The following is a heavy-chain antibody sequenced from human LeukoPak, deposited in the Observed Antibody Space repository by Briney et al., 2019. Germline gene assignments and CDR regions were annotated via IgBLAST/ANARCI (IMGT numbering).Heavy chain of an antibody. D-gene: IGHD4-17*01. Sequence: PSETLSLTCAVYGASFSGYYWSWIRQPPGKGLEWIGEINHRGSINYNPSLKSRVTISVDTSKNQFSLQLNSVTPEDTAVYYCARVGSDYGDERDAFDIWGQGTMVTVSS. V-gene: IGHV4-34*01. J-gene: IGHJ3*02. CDR2: INHRGSI. CDR3: ARVGSDYGDERDAFDI. CDR1: GASFSGYY.